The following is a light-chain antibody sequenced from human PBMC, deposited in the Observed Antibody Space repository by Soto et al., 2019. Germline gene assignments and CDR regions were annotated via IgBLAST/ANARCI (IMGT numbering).Light chain of an antibody. V-gene: IGLV2-23*01. CDR3: CSYATSDTLL. J-gene: IGLJ2*01. CDR2: AGT. Sequence: QSALTQPASVSGSPGQSITISCTGTSSDVGFYNLVSWYHQYPGKAPKLILYAGTKQPSGLSTRFSGSMSGSTASLTISGLQAEDEGNYYCCSYATSDTLLFGGGTKLTVL. CDR1: SSDVGFYNL.